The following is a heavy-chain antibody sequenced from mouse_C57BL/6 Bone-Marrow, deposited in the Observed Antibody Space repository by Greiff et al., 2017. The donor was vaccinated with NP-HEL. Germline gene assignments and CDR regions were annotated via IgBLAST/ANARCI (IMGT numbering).Heavy chain of an antibody. V-gene: IGHV1-82*01. J-gene: IGHJ4*01. Sequence: QVQLKESGPELVKPGASVKISCKASGYAFSSSWMNWVKQRPGKGLEWIGRIYPGDGDTNYNGKFKGKATLTADKSSSTAYMQLSSLTSEDSAVYFCARHLGPYAMDYWGQGTSVTVSS. D-gene: IGHD4-1*01. CDR3: ARHLGPYAMDY. CDR1: GYAFSSSW. CDR2: IYPGDGDT.